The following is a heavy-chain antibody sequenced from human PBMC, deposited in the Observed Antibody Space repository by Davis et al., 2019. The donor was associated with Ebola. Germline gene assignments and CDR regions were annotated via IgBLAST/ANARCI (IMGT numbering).Heavy chain of an antibody. CDR1: GGSISSYY. CDR2: IYYSGST. Sequence: PSETLSLTCTVSGGSISSYYWSWIRQPPGKGLEWIGYIYYSGSTNYNPSLKSRVTISVDTSKNQFSLKLSSVTAADTAVYYCARYQEDVTMVRGEGTYGRPYYYYYYMDVWGKGTTVTVSS. V-gene: IGHV4-59*01. J-gene: IGHJ6*03. CDR3: ARYQEDVTMVRGEGTYGRPYYYYYYMDV. D-gene: IGHD3-10*01.